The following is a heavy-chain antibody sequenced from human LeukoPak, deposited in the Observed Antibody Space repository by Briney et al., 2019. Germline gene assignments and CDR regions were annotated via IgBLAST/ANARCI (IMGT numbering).Heavy chain of an antibody. CDR3: ARRQYWFDP. Sequence: SETLSLTCTVSGGSVSSSYYYWNWVRQPPGKGLEWIGYIHHRGSTKYNPSLESRVTISIDTSKNQFSLRLSSVTAADTAVYYCARRQYWFDPWGQGTLVIVSS. CDR2: IHHRGST. V-gene: IGHV4-61*01. J-gene: IGHJ5*02. CDR1: GGSVSSSYYY.